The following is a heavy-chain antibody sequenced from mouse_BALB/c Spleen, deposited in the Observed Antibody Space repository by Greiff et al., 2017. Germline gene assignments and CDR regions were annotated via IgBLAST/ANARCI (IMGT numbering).Heavy chain of an antibody. V-gene: IGHV1-7*01. CDR3: ARGDYYGSSYGWFAY. CDR1: GYTFTSYW. Sequence: VQLQQSGAELAKPGASVKMSCKASGYTFTSYWMHWVKQRPGQGLEWIGYINPSTGYTEYNQKFKDKATLTADKSSSTAYMQLSSLTSEDSAVYYCARGDYYGSSYGWFAYWGQGTLVTVSA. CDR2: INPSTGYT. D-gene: IGHD1-1*01. J-gene: IGHJ3*01.